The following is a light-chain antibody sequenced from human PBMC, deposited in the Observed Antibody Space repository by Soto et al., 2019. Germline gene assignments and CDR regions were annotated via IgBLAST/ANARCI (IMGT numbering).Light chain of an antibody. CDR1: QSVSSSY. V-gene: IGKV3-20*01. Sequence: EIVLTQSPGTLSLSPGERATLSCRASQSVSSSYLAWYQQKPGQAPRLLIYGASSRATDIPDRFSGSGSGTAFTLTISRLEPEDFAVYYCHQYDRSPWTFGQGTKVEIE. CDR3: HQYDRSPWT. CDR2: GAS. J-gene: IGKJ1*01.